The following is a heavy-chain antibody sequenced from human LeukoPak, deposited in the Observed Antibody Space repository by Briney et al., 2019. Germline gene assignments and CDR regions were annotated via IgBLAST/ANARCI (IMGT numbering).Heavy chain of an antibody. Sequence: ASVTVSFTASGYTFTSNYIHWVRQAPGQGLEWMGMIYPRDGSTSYAQKFQGRVTVTRDTSTSTVHMELSGLRSEDTAVYYCARDQEGFDYWGQGTLVTVSS. V-gene: IGHV1-46*01. CDR2: IYPRDGST. CDR3: ARDQEGFDY. CDR1: GYTFTSNY. J-gene: IGHJ4*02.